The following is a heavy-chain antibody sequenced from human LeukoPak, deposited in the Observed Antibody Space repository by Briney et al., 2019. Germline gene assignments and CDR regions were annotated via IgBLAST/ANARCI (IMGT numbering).Heavy chain of an antibody. D-gene: IGHD4-23*01. CDR2: IYHSGST. CDR1: GGSISSGGYS. V-gene: IGHV4-30-2*01. J-gene: IGHJ2*01. Sequence: PSQTLSLTCAVSGGSISSGGYSWSWIRQPPGKGLEWIGYIYHSGSTYYNPSLKSRVTISVDRSKNQFSLKLSSVTAADTAVYYCARDAPYGGNSWYFDLWGRGTLVTVSP. CDR3: ARDAPYGGNSWYFDL.